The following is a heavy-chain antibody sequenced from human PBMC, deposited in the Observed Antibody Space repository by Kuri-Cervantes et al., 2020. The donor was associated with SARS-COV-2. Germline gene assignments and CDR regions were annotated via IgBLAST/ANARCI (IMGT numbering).Heavy chain of an antibody. CDR3: ARPPPFYSDALDV. D-gene: IGHD2-15*01. J-gene: IGHJ3*01. CDR1: GLTFSRDT. Sequence: GGSLRLSCAASGLTFSRDTMYWVRQAPGKGLVWVSRISGDGSRVTHADSVKGRFTISRDNAKKMMFLEMTSLRAEDTAVYYCARPPPFYSDALDVWGQGTMVTVSS. CDR2: ISGDGSRV. V-gene: IGHV3-74*01.